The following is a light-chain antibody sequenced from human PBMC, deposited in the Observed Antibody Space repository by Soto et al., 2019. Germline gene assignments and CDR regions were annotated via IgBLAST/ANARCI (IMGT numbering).Light chain of an antibody. Sequence: EIVLTQSPATLSLSPGERATLSCRASQSVSNYLVWYQQKPGQAPRLLIYDASDRATGIPARFSGSGSGTDFTLTINSMDPEDSAVYYCQQRSNWAPYTFGQGTKLEIK. CDR3: QQRSNWAPYT. V-gene: IGKV3-11*01. CDR1: QSVSNY. CDR2: DAS. J-gene: IGKJ2*01.